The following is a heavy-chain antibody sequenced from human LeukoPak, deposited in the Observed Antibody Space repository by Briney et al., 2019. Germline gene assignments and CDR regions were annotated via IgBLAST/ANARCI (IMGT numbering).Heavy chain of an antibody. J-gene: IGHJ4*02. CDR3: AATVVVITKGSFDY. Sequence: GGSLRLSCAASGFTVSSNYMSWARQAPGKGLEWVSVIYSGGSTYYADSVKGRFTISRDNSKNTLYLQMNSLRAEDTAVYYCAATVVVITKGSFDYWGQGTLVTVSS. D-gene: IGHD3-22*01. V-gene: IGHV3-53*01. CDR1: GFTVSSNY. CDR2: IYSGGST.